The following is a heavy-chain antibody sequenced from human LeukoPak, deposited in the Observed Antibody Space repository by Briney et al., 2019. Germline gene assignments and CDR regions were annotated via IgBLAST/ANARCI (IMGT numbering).Heavy chain of an antibody. CDR3: ARHPPGLRYFDP. J-gene: IGHJ5*02. Sequence: PSETLSLTCTVSGGAISGYYWSWIRQPPGKALEWIAYIDYSGDTNSNPSLKSRVTISVDTSKNQFSPRLDSVTAADTAFYYCARHPPGLRYFDPWGQGTLVTVSS. D-gene: IGHD3-9*01. CDR1: GGAISGYY. V-gene: IGHV4-59*08. CDR2: IDYSGDT.